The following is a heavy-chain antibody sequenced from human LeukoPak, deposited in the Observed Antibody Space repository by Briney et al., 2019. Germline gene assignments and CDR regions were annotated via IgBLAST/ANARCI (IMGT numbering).Heavy chain of an antibody. Sequence: SETLSLTCTVSGGSISSYYWSWIRQPPGKGLEWIGYIYYSGSTNYNPSLKSRVTISVDTSKNQFSLKLSSVTAADTAVYYCARDRAAVAGHYYYGMDVWGQGTTVTVSS. CDR1: GGSISSYY. CDR2: IYYSGST. CDR3: ARDRAAVAGHYYYGMDV. D-gene: IGHD6-19*01. J-gene: IGHJ6*02. V-gene: IGHV4-59*01.